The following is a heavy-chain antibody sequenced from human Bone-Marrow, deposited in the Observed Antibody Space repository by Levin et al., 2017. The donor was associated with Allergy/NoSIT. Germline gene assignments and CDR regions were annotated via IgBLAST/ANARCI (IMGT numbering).Heavy chain of an antibody. J-gene: IGHJ6*02. CDR3: ARDSDVQSSGSYFYSYYYGMDV. V-gene: IGHV3-74*01. Sequence: GGSLRLSCTASGFTFSNYWMHWVRQAPGKGLVWVSRINSDVSRTNYADSVKGRFTISRDNAKNTLYLQMDSLRAEDTAVYYCARDSDVQSSGSYFYSYYYGMDVWGQGTTVTVTS. CDR1: GFTFSNYW. D-gene: IGHD3-10*01. CDR2: INSDVSRT.